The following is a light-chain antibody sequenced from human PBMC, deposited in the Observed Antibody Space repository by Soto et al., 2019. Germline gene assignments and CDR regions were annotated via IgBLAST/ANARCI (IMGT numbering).Light chain of an antibody. CDR1: QSVSTD. CDR2: DAS. J-gene: IGKJ4*01. Sequence: ALAQSPVALSLSPGERASLSCRASQSVSTDLAWYQQKPGQAPRFLIYDASNRATGIPVRFAGSGSGTDFALTISSLEPEDFVLYYCQHHHTSFGGGTKVDIK. CDR3: QHHHTS. V-gene: IGKV3-11*01.